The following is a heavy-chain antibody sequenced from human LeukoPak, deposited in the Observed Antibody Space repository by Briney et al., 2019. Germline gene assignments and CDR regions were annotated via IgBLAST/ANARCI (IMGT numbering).Heavy chain of an antibody. Sequence: SETLSLTCGVSGGSFSGHYWTWLRQTPGKGLEWMGEINHGGVTNYNPSLKSRISISIDTSTNEISLNMSSVTAADTGIYYCARGRNWQTFYHYYMDVWGKGATVTVS. D-gene: IGHD1-14*01. CDR2: INHGGVT. V-gene: IGHV4-34*01. CDR1: GGSFSGHY. CDR3: ARGRNWQTFYHYYMDV. J-gene: IGHJ6*03.